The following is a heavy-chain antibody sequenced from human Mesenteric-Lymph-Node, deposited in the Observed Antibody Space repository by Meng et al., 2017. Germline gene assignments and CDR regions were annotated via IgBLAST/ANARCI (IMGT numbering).Heavy chain of an antibody. V-gene: IGHV4-59*01. Sequence: SETLSLTCTVSGGSISGEHWSWIRQPPGKGLEWIGNIYYSGNTNYNPALKSRVTISVDTSKNQISLEVTSVTAADTAVYYCARGNDYGDTLDYWGQGTLVTVSS. J-gene: IGHJ4*02. D-gene: IGHD4-17*01. CDR3: ARGNDYGDTLDY. CDR2: IYYSGNT. CDR1: GGSISGEH.